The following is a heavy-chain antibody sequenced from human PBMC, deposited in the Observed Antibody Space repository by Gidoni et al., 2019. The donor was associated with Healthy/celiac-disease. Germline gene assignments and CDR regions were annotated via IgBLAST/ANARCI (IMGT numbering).Heavy chain of an antibody. J-gene: IGHJ3*02. CDR3: ARDDVGFDI. Sequence: QVQLVESGGGVVQPGRSLRLSCEAYGFTFSSYAMHWVRQAPGKGLEWVAVISYDGSNKYYADSVKGRFTISRDNSKNTLYLQMNSLRAEDTAVYYCARDDVGFDIWGQGTMVTVSS. D-gene: IGHD3-10*01. V-gene: IGHV3-30*04. CDR2: ISYDGSNK. CDR1: GFTFSSYA.